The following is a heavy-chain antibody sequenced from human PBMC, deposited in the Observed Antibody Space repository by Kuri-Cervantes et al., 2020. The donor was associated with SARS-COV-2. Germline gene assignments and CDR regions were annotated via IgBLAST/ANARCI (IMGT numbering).Heavy chain of an antibody. D-gene: IGHD2-2*01. J-gene: IGHJ3*02. Sequence: GGSLRLSCAASGFTFSDYYMSWIRQAPGKGLEWVSYISSSGSTIYYADSVKGRFTISRDNAKNSLYLQMNSLRAEDTAVYYCAKGTPEYQLRAFDIWGQGTMVTVSS. CDR3: AKGTPEYQLRAFDI. CDR1: GFTFSDYY. CDR2: ISSSGSTI. V-gene: IGHV3-11*01.